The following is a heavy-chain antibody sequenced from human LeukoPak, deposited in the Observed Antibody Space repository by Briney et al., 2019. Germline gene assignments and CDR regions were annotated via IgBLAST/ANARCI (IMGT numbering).Heavy chain of an antibody. CDR2: TYYSGST. CDR3: ARANGDYVFGY. V-gene: IGHV4-59*01. D-gene: IGHD4-17*01. CDR1: GGSISSYF. Sequence: SETLSLTCTVSGGSISSYFWSWIRQPPGKGLEWIGYTYYSGSTNYKPSLKTRVTISVDTSKTQFSLKLSSVTAADTAVYYCARANGDYVFGYWGQGTLVTVSS. J-gene: IGHJ4*02.